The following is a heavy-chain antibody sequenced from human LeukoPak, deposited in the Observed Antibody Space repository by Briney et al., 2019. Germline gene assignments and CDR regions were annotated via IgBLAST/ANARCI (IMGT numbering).Heavy chain of an antibody. CDR3: ARVPFGELSEFDY. D-gene: IGHD3-10*01. CDR1: GYTFTSYY. V-gene: IGHV1-46*01. CDR2: INPSGGST. Sequence: ASVKVSCKASGYTFTSYYMHWVRQAPGQGLEWMGIINPSGGSTSYAQKFQGRVTITADKSTSTAYVGLSSLRSEDTAVYYCARVPFGELSEFDYWGQGTLVTVSS. J-gene: IGHJ4*02.